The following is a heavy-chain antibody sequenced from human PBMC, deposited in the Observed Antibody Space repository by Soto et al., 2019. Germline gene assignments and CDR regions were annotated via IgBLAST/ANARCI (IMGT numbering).Heavy chain of an antibody. V-gene: IGHV1-69*13. J-gene: IGHJ5*02. CDR1: GGTFSSYA. Sequence: ASVKVSCTASGGTFSSYAISWVRQAPGQGLEWMGGIIPIFGTANYSQKFQGRVTLTADDSRTTAYRELSSLRSEERAVYYCARGILSSTTGVAPWGQGTLVPVSS. D-gene: IGHD2-15*01. CDR2: IIPIFGTA. CDR3: ARGILSSTTGVAP.